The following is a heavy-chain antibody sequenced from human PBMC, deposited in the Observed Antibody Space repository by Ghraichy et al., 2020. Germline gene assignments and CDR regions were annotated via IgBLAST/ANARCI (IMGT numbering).Heavy chain of an antibody. V-gene: IGHV4-39*01. D-gene: IGHD3-22*01. CDR1: GGSISSSYCY. CDR2: IYYSGST. J-gene: IGHJ5*02. CDR3: AKVSYYCDTSGYRVWFDP. Sequence: SETLSLTCTVSGGSISSSYCYWVWLRPRPGKGREWIGSIYYSGSTYYNPSLRSRVTISVDTSKNQFSLKLSSVTAADTAVYYCAKVSYYCDTSGYRVWFDPWGQGTLVTVSS.